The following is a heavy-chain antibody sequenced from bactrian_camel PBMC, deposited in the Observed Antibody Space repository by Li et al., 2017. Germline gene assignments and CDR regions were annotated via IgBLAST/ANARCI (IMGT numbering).Heavy chain of an antibody. CDR1: GLTSAGFNFSRLA. Sequence: VQLVESGGGLVQPGSSLTLSCEFSGLTSAGFNFSRLAMSWVRQAPGKGVEWVSGINRDASNTGYANSVRGRFTISRDNAKYTLYLQLNNLKVEDTATYYCSKGWGLGAMVRDPVRGPGTQVTVS. CDR2: INRDASNT. J-gene: IGHJ4*01. V-gene: IGHV3S42*01. D-gene: IGHD5*01. CDR3: SKGWGLGAMVRDPV.